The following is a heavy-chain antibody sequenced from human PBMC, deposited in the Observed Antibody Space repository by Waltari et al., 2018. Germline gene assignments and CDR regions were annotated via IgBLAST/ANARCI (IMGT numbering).Heavy chain of an antibody. Sequence: QFQLVQSAAAVMKPGPSVKASCKVSGYTLIELSMLWVRQASGKGLEWMGGFDPEDGETNYAQKFQGRVTMTEDTSTDTAYMELSSLRSEDTAVYYCATGYSGYARDAFDIWGQGTMVTVSS. CDR3: ATGYSGYARDAFDI. D-gene: IGHD5-12*01. J-gene: IGHJ3*02. CDR1: GYTLIELS. CDR2: FDPEDGET. V-gene: IGHV1-24*01.